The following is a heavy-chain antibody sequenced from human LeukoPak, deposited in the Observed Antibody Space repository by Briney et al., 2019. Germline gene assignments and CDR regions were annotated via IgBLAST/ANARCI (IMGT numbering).Heavy chain of an antibody. CDR2: IKSKTDGGTT. CDR1: GFTFSNAW. V-gene: IGHV3-15*01. D-gene: IGHD1-26*01. Sequence: GGSLRLSCAASGFTFSNAWMSWVRQAPGKGLEWVGRIKSKTDGGTTDYAAPVKGRFTISRDDSINTLYLQMNSLKTEDTAVYYCTTDGVGVEGATYDNWGQGTLVSVSS. J-gene: IGHJ4*02. CDR3: TTDGVGVEGATYDN.